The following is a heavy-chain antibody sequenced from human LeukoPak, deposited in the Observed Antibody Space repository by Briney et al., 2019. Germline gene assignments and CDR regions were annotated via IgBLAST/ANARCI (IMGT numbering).Heavy chain of an antibody. Sequence: PGGSLRLSCEASGFTFSTYWMSWVRQAPGKGLEWVANIKQDGSQTYHADSVKGRFTISRDNAKNSLYLQMNSLRAEDTAVYYCARALWFGETFPAYWGQGTLVTVSS. V-gene: IGHV3-7*01. CDR2: IKQDGSQT. D-gene: IGHD3-10*01. CDR3: ARALWFGETFPAY. J-gene: IGHJ4*02. CDR1: GFTFSTYW.